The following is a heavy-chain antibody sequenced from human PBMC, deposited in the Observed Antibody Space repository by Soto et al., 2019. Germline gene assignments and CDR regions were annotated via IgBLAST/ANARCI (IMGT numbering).Heavy chain of an antibody. J-gene: IGHJ4*02. CDR2: ISNDGNNN. D-gene: IGHD5-12*01. V-gene: IGHV3-30-3*02. CDR3: SRFVGYGGSEYYFDN. Sequence: QVQPGESGGGVVQPGRSLRLSCVVSGFTFRSYAMHWVRQAPGKGLECVAVISNDGNNNYHADSVKGRFTISRDNSKNTLYLHMDSLRAEDTALYYCSRFVGYGGSEYYFDNWGQGIQVIVST. CDR1: GFTFRSYA.